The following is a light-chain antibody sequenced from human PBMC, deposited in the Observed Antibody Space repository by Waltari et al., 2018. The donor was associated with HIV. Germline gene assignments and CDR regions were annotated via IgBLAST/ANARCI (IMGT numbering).Light chain of an antibody. J-gene: IGLJ1*01. Sequence: SSELTQSPIVSVALALTIKITCQGDCLRSFFVNWYQHRPGQAPVLVVYGGNRLPSGIPDRFSASNSGNTSSLIISKSEAGDEADYFCHSRDTNGERYVF. CDR2: GGN. CDR1: CLRSFF. CDR3: HSRDTNGERYV. V-gene: IGLV3-19*01.